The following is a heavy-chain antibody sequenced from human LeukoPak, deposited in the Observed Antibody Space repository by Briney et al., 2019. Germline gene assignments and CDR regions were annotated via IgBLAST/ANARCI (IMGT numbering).Heavy chain of an antibody. Sequence: ASVKVSCKASGYTFTGDYMHWVRQAPGLGLEWMGWINPNSGGTNYAQKFQGRVTMTRDTSISTAYMELSRLRSDDTAVYYCARVGITMVRGVVNWFDPWGQGTLVTVSS. J-gene: IGHJ5*02. CDR3: ARVGITMVRGVVNWFDP. V-gene: IGHV1-2*02. CDR2: INPNSGGT. CDR1: GYTFTGDY. D-gene: IGHD3-10*01.